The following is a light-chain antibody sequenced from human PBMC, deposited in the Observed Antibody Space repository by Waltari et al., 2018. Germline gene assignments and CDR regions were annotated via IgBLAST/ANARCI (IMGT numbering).Light chain of an antibody. CDR3: QQYDNLPSFT. Sequence: DIQMNQSPSSLSASVGDRVTIACQASQDISNYLNWYQQKPGKAPKLLIYDASNLETGVPARFSGSGSGTDFTFTISSLQPEDIATYYCQQYDNLPSFTFGPGTKVDSK. J-gene: IGKJ3*01. V-gene: IGKV1-33*01. CDR1: QDISNY. CDR2: DAS.